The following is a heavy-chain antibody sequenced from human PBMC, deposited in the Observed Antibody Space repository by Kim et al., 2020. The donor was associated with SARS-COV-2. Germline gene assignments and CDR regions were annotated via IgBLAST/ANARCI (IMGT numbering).Heavy chain of an antibody. Sequence: GESLKISCKGSGYSFTSYWISWVRQMPGKGLEWMGRIDPSDSYTNYSPSFQGHVTISAAKSISTAYLQWSSLKASDTAMYYCARGRSGYSYGFSYYGMDVWGQGTTVTVSS. CDR1: GYSFTSYW. CDR2: IDPSDSYT. J-gene: IGHJ6*02. V-gene: IGHV5-10-1*01. D-gene: IGHD5-18*01. CDR3: ARGRSGYSYGFSYYGMDV.